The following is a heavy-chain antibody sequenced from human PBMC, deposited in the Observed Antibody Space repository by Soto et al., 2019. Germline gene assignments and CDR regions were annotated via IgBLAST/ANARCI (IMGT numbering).Heavy chain of an antibody. V-gene: IGHV3-30-3*01. CDR3: AGGVGDAC. J-gene: IGHJ4*02. D-gene: IGHD1-26*01. Sequence: PGGSLRLSCAASGFTFSSYAMHWVRQAPGKGLEWVAVISYDGSNKYYADTVKGRFTISRDNTKKSLYLQMNSLRPADTDMYYNAGGVGDACWGQGTLVTVSS. CDR1: GFTFSSYA. CDR2: ISYDGSNK.